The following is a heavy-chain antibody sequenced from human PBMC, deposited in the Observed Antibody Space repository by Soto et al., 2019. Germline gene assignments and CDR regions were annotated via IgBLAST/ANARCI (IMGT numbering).Heavy chain of an antibody. CDR2: INHSGST. V-gene: IGHV4-34*01. J-gene: IGHJ5*02. Sequence: QVQLQQWGAGLLKPSETLSLTCAVYGGSFSGYYWSWIRQPPGKGLEWIGEINHSGSTNYNPSLKSRVTISVDTSKNQFSLKLSSVTAADTAVYYCARGRSTMVRGARNWFDPWGQGTLVTVSS. CDR3: ARGRSTMVRGARNWFDP. CDR1: GGSFSGYY. D-gene: IGHD3-10*01.